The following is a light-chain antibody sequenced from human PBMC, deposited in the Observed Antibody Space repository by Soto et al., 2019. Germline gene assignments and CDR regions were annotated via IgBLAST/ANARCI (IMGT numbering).Light chain of an antibody. CDR3: QQLNSYPSSLT. CDR1: QGISSY. J-gene: IGKJ4*01. CDR2: AAS. V-gene: IGKV1-9*01. Sequence: DIQLTQSPSFLSASVGDRVTITCRASQGISSYLAWYQQKPGKAPKLLIYAASTLQSGVPSRFSGSGSGTEFTLTISSLQPEDFATYYCQQLNSYPSSLTFGGGTEVEIK.